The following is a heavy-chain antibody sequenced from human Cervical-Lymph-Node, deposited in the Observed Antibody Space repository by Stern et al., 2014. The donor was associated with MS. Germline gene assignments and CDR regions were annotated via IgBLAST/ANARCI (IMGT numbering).Heavy chain of an antibody. D-gene: IGHD6-13*01. CDR1: GFTFSSYG. CDR2: IWYAGSNK. CDR3: ARSSSPSPYYYYGMDV. V-gene: IGHV3-33*01. Sequence: VQLVESGGGVVQPGRSLRLSCAASGFTFSSYGMHWVRQAPGKGLVWVAVIWYAGSNKYYADSVKGRFTISRDNSKNTLYLQMNSLRAEDTAVYYCARSSSPSPYYYYGMDVWGQGTTVTVSS. J-gene: IGHJ6*02.